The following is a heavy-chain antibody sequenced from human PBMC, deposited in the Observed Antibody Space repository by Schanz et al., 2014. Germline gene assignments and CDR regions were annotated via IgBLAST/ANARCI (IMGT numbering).Heavy chain of an antibody. CDR3: YSGFDY. Sequence: EVQLLESGGDLVQPGGSLRLSCVVSGFTFRGYAMSWVRQAPGKGLQWVSTISNGGGGYISYADFVKGRFTISRDNSMNTLYLQMNSLRTEDTAVYCGYSGFDYWGQGTLVTVSS. CDR2: ISNGGGGYI. CDR1: GFTFRGYA. V-gene: IGHV3-23*01. J-gene: IGHJ4*02. D-gene: IGHD3-22*01.